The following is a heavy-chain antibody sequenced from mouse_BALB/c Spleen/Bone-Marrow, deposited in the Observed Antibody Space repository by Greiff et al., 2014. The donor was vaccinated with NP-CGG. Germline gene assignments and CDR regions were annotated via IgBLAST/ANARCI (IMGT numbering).Heavy chain of an antibody. D-gene: IGHD2-14*01. CDR2: IDPANGNT. CDR1: GFNIKDTY. V-gene: IGHV14-3*02. CDR3: ASYRYAWYFDV. J-gene: IGHJ1*01. Sequence: VQLQQPGAELVKPGASVKLSCTASGFNIKDTYLHWGKQRPEQGLEGIGRIDPANGNTKYDPKFRGKATITADTSSNTAYLQLSSLTSEDTAVYFCASYRYAWYFDVWGAGTTVTVSS.